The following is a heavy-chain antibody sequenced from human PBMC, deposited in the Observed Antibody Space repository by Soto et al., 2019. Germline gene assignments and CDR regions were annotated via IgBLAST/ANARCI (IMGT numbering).Heavy chain of an antibody. CDR3: ARSRELRYFDWLLFPGWFDP. J-gene: IGHJ5*02. CDR1: GYSFTSYW. CDR2: IYPGDSDT. V-gene: IGHV5-51*01. Sequence: GESLKISCKGSGYSFTSYWIGWVRQMPGKGLEWMGIIYPGDSDTRYSPSFQGQVTISADKSISTAYLQWSSLKASDTAMYYCARSRELRYFDWLLFPGWFDPWGQGTLVTVSS. D-gene: IGHD3-9*01.